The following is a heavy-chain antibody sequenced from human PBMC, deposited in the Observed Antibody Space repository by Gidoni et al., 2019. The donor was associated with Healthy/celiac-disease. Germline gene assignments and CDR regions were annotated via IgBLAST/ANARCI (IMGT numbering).Heavy chain of an antibody. D-gene: IGHD4-17*01. J-gene: IGHJ6*02. Sequence: EVQLLESGGGLVQPGGSLRLSCAASGFTFSSYAMSWVRQAPGKGLEWVSAISGSGGSTYYADSVKGRFTISRDNSKNTLYLQMNSLRAEDTAVYYCAKDPSYGDYYYYYGMDVWGQGTTVTVSS. CDR3: AKDPSYGDYYYYYGMDV. CDR2: ISGSGGST. CDR1: GFTFSSYA. V-gene: IGHV3-23*01.